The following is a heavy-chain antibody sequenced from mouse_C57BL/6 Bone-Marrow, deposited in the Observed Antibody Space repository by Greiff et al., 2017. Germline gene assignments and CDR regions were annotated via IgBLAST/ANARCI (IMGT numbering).Heavy chain of an antibody. J-gene: IGHJ3*01. V-gene: IGHV1-66*01. CDR3: ARQLGQGPFAY. CDR1: GYSFTSYY. CDR2: IYPGSGNT. Sequence: QVQLQQSGPELVKPGASVKISCKASGYSFTSYYIHWVKQRPGQGLEWLGWIYPGSGNTKYNEKFKGKATLTADTSSSTAYMQLSSLTSEDSAVYYCARQLGQGPFAYWGQGTLVTVSA. D-gene: IGHD4-1*02.